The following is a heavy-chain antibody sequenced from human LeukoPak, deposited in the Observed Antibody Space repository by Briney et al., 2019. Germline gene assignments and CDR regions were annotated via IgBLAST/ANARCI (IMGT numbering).Heavy chain of an antibody. D-gene: IGHD3-10*01. CDR3: ARAPGGYGSAFDY. V-gene: IGHV4-31*03. CDR1: GGFISSGGYY. J-gene: IGHJ4*02. Sequence: PSLTLSLTCTVAGGFISSGGYYWRWIRQHPGKGLEWIGYIYYSGSTYYNPSLKSRVTISVDTSKNQFSLKLSSVTAADTAVYYCARAPGGYGSAFDYWGQGTLVTVSS. CDR2: IYYSGST.